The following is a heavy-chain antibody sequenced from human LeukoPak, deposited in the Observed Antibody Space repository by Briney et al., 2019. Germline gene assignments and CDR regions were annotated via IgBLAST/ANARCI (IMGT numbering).Heavy chain of an antibody. CDR1: GFTFSSYD. CDR2: IGTGGNT. J-gene: IGHJ4*02. V-gene: IGHV3-13*01. D-gene: IGHD4-23*01. CDR3: ARDFGRWFLDY. Sequence: GGSLRLSCAASGFTFSSYDFHWVRQGTGKGLEWVSSIGTGGNTYYLASVKGRFTISRDNAKDSLYLQMNNLRAEDTAVYYCARDFGRWFLDYWGQGTLVTVSS.